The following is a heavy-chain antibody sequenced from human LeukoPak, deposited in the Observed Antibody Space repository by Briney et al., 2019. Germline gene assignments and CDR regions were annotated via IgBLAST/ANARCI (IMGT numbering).Heavy chain of an antibody. D-gene: IGHD6-19*01. Sequence: SETLSLTCSFSGYSISSGYYWGWIRQPPGQGLEWIGNIYHSGSTYYNPSLKSRVTISVDTSKNQFSLKLSSVTAADTAVYYCAREKQWLAEFDYWGQGTLVTVSS. CDR2: IYHSGST. J-gene: IGHJ4*02. CDR3: AREKQWLAEFDY. CDR1: GYSISSGYY. V-gene: IGHV4-38-2*02.